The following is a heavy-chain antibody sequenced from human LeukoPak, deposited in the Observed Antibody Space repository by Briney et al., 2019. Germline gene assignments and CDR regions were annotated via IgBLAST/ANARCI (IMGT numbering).Heavy chain of an antibody. CDR2: INHSGST. CDR3: ARHRITMVRGVDHYFDY. J-gene: IGHJ4*02. CDR1: GGSFSGYY. Sequence: KPSETLSLTCAVYGGSFSGYYWSWIRQPPGKGLEWIGEINHSGSTNYNPSLKSRVTISVDTSKNQFSLKLSSVTAADTAVYYCARHRITMVRGVDHYFDYWGQGTLVTVSS. V-gene: IGHV4-34*01. D-gene: IGHD3-10*01.